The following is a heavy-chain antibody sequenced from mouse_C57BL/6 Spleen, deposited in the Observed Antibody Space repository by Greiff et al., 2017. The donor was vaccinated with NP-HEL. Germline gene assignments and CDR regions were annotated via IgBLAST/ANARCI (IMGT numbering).Heavy chain of an antibody. CDR3: ARQGDSSGYGAMDY. D-gene: IGHD3-2*02. CDR1: GFTFSSYG. CDR2: ISSGGSYT. V-gene: IGHV5-6*01. J-gene: IGHJ4*01. Sequence: EVHLVESGGDLVKPGGSLKLSCAASGFTFSSYGMSWVRQTPDKRLEWVATISSGGSYTYYPDSVKGRFTISRDNAKSTLYLQMSSLKSEDTAMYYGARQGDSSGYGAMDYWGQGTSVTVSS.